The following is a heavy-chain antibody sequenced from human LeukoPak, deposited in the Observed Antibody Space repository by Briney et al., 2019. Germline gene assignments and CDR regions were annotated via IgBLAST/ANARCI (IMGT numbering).Heavy chain of an antibody. J-gene: IGHJ5*02. D-gene: IGHD3-10*01. CDR2: IYPGDSDT. CDR3: ARYYYGSGRGANWFDP. Sequence: GESLKISCKCSGYSFTSYWIGWVRQMPAKGLEWMGIIYPGDSDTRYSPSFQGQVTISADKSISTAYLQWSSLKASDTAMYYCARYYYGSGRGANWFDPWGQGTLVTVSS. CDR1: GYSFTSYW. V-gene: IGHV5-51*01.